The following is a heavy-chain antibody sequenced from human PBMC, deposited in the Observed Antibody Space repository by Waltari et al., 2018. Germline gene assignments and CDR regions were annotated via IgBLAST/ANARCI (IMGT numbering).Heavy chain of an antibody. J-gene: IGHJ5*02. Sequence: EVQLVESGGGLVQPGGSLRLSCAASGFTFSSYAMSWVRPAPGKGLEWVSAISGSGGSTYYADSVKGRFTISRDNSISTAYLQWSSLKASDTAMYYCARLLSGSYVRNWFDPWGQGTLVTVSS. V-gene: IGHV3-23*04. CDR1: GFTFSSYA. D-gene: IGHD1-26*01. CDR3: ARLLSGSYVRNWFDP. CDR2: ISGSGGST.